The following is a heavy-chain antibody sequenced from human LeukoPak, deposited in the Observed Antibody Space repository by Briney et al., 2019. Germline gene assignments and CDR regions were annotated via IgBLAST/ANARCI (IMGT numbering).Heavy chain of an antibody. D-gene: IGHD5-12*01. CDR2: ISSSASTI. V-gene: IGHV3-48*03. CDR3: VKAPRVGGYEPN. J-gene: IGHJ4*02. Sequence: GGSLRLSCAASGFTFSNYEMNWGRQAPGRGLEWVSYISSSASTIYYADSVKGRFTISRDNAKNSLYLQMNSLRVEDTAIYYCVKAPRVGGYEPNWGQGTVVTVSS. CDR1: GFTFSNYE.